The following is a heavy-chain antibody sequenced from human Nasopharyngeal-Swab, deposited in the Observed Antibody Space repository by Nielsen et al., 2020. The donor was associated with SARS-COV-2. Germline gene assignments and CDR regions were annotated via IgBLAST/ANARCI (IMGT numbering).Heavy chain of an antibody. V-gene: IGHV3-49*04. Sequence: GESLQISCAASGFTVSSNYMSWVRQAPGKGLEWVGFIRSKAYGGTTEYAASVKGRFTISRDDSKSIAYLQMNSLKTEDTAVYYCTRDVRWQGFDYWGQGTLVTVSS. CDR2: IRSKAYGGTT. CDR3: TRDVRWQGFDY. CDR1: GFTVSSNY. D-gene: IGHD4-23*01. J-gene: IGHJ4*02.